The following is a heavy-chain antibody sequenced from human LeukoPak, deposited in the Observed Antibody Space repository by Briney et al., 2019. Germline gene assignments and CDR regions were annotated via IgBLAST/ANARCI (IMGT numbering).Heavy chain of an antibody. V-gene: IGHV1-18*01. J-gene: IGHJ5*02. CDR2: ISAHNGNT. CDR1: GYTFTSYG. D-gene: IGHD3-3*01. CDR3: ARAKKKDVLRFLEWSLNWFDP. Sequence: ASVKVSCKASGYTFTSYGISWVRQAPGQGLEWMGWISAHNGNTNYAQKLQGRVTMTTDTSTSTAYMELRSLRSDDTAVYYCARAKKKDVLRFLEWSLNWFDPWGQGTLVTVSS.